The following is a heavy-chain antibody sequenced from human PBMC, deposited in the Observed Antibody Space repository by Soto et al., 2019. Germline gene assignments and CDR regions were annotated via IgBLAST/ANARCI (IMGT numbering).Heavy chain of an antibody. V-gene: IGHV1-69*02. CDR1: GSTFISYT. CDR3: ASATATTNYYYMDV. J-gene: IGHJ6*03. Sequence: QVQLVQSGAEVQRPGSSVKVSCVASGSTFISYTFSWVRQAPGQGLEWMGRITPFFGITNYAQKFQGRVTITADKSTGTAYMELSSLRSEDTAVYYCASATATTNYYYMDVWGKGTTVTVSS. CDR2: ITPFFGIT. D-gene: IGHD4-17*01.